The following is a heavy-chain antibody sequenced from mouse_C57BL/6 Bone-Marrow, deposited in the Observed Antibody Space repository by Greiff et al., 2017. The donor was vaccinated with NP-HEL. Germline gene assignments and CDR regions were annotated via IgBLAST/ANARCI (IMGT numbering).Heavy chain of an antibody. V-gene: IGHV1-76*01. D-gene: IGHD1-1*01. CDR1: GYTFTDYY. CDR2: IYPGSGNT. Sequence: VQLQESGAELVRPGASVKLSCKASGYTFTDYYINWVKQRPGQGLEWIARIYPGSGNTYYNEKFKGKATLTAEKSSSTAYMQLSSLTSEDSAVYFCARDYGSSCGYFDYWGQGTTLTVSS. J-gene: IGHJ2*01. CDR3: ARDYGSSCGYFDY.